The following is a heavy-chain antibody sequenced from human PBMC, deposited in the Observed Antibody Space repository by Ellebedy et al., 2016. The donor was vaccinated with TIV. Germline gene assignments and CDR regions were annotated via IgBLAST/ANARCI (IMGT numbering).Heavy chain of an antibody. CDR3: ARGGTASGLDY. CDR2: IEPRGGTA. J-gene: IGHJ4*02. CDR1: GYTFTIHY. Sequence: AASVKVSCKASGYTFTIHYFHWLRQAPGQGLEWVGMIEPRGGTANCTQSLQGRVIITRETSTSTVYMDLSSLTSDDTAVYYCARGGTASGLDYWGQGTLVTVSS. V-gene: IGHV1-46*01. D-gene: IGHD2-21*02.